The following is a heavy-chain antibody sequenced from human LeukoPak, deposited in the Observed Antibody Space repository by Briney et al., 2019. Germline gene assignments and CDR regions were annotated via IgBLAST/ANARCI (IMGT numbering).Heavy chain of an antibody. CDR2: IYYSGST. CDR1: GGSISSSSYY. Sequence: PSETLSLTCTVSGGSISSSSYYWGWIRQPPGKGLEWIGSIYYSGSTYYNPSLKSRVTISVDTSKNQFSLKLSSVTAADTAVYYCARRSITGTNPEYWGQGTLVTVSS. J-gene: IGHJ4*02. D-gene: IGHD1-20*01. V-gene: IGHV4-39*01. CDR3: ARRSITGTNPEY.